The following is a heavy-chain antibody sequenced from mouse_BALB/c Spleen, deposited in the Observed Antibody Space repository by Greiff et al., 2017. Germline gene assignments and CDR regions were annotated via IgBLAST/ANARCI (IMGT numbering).Heavy chain of an antibody. V-gene: IGHV1-9*01. D-gene: IGHD1-1*01. CDR3: ATEPSYDYGSRYFDY. CDR2: ILHGSGST. J-gene: IGHJ2*01. CDR1: GFTFSSYW. Sequence: QVQLKQSGAELVKPGASVKISCKATGFTFSSYWIEWVKQRPGHGLEWIGEILHGSGSTNYNEKFKGKATFTADTSSNTAYIQLSSLTTEDSAVYYCATEPSYDYGSRYFDYWGQGTTLTVSS.